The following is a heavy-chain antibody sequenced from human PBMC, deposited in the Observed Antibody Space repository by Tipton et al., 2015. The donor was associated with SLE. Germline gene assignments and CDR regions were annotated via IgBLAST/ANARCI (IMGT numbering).Heavy chain of an antibody. CDR2: IRQNGRET. J-gene: IGHJ4*02. CDR3: ARGRDYDYLNGYYFDF. V-gene: IGHV3-7*01. CDR1: GFTFRNFW. D-gene: IGHD3-16*01. Sequence: QLVQSGGGLVQPGGSLGLSCAASGFTFRNFWMTWVRQAPGKGLEWVANIRQNGRETYYVDSVKGRFTISRDNPKNSLYLQMNSLRAEDTAVYYCARGRDYDYLNGYYFDFWGQGSLVTVSS.